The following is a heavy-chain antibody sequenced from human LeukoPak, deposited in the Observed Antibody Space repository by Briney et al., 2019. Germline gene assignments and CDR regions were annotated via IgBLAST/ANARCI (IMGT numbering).Heavy chain of an antibody. Sequence: GGSLRLSCAASGFTVNRNYMIWVRQAPGKGLECVSVIYSGGTTWYADSVKGRFTISRDTNTLYLQMNSLRAEDTAVYYCARDLGNWDDYGSGSYSLWYWGQGTLVTVSS. V-gene: IGHV3-66*01. J-gene: IGHJ4*02. CDR1: GFTVNRNY. CDR2: IYSGGTT. CDR3: ARDLGNWDDYGSGSYSLWY. D-gene: IGHD3-10*01.